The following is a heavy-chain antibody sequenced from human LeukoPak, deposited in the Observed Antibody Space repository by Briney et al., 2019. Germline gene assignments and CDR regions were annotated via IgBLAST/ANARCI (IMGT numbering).Heavy chain of an antibody. J-gene: IGHJ6*01. D-gene: IGHD3-10*01. CDR2: INHSGST. CDR1: GGSFSGYY. Sequence: PSETLSLTCAVYGGSFSGYYCSWIRQPPGKGLEWIGEINHSGSTNYNPPLKSGVTISVDTSKNQFSLKLSCVTAAGTAVYYCARSTSMIRGVHLQPYYYGMDVWGKGTTVTV. CDR3: ARSTSMIRGVHLQPYYYGMDV. V-gene: IGHV4-34*01.